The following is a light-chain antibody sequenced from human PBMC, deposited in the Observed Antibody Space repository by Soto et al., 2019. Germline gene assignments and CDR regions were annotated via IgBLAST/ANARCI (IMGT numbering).Light chain of an antibody. V-gene: IGKV1-9*01. J-gene: IGKJ2*01. CDR3: QQFNSYPHT. Sequence: DIQLTQSPSFLSASLGDRVTITCRASQGISSYLAWYQQEPGKAPKLLIYAASTLQSGVPSRFSGSGSGTEFTRTISSLQPEDFATYYCQQFNSYPHTFGQGTKLEIK. CDR2: AAS. CDR1: QGISSY.